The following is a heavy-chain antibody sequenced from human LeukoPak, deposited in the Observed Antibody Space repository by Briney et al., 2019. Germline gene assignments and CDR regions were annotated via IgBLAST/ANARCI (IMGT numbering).Heavy chain of an antibody. V-gene: IGHV1-69*06. J-gene: IGHJ4*02. CDR1: GGTFISYA. Sequence: SVKVSCKASGGTFISYAISWVRQAPGQGREWMGGIIPIFGTANYAQKFQGRVTITADKSTSTAYMELSSLRSEDTAVYYCARAHSSGWYAYYFDYWGQGTLVTVSS. D-gene: IGHD6-19*01. CDR2: IIPIFGTA. CDR3: ARAHSSGWYAYYFDY.